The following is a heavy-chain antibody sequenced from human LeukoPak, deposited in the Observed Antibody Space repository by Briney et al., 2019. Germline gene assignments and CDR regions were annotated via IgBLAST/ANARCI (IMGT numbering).Heavy chain of an antibody. Sequence: PSQTLSLTCTVSGGSINSGGYYWSWIRQPPGKGLEWIGYIYHSGSTYYNPSLKSRVTISLDKSKNQFSLKLSSVTAADTAVYYCARLSGTTAFDCWSQGTLVTVSS. J-gene: IGHJ4*02. CDR2: IYHSGST. D-gene: IGHD4-17*01. CDR1: GGSINSGGYY. V-gene: IGHV4-30-2*01. CDR3: ARLSGTTAFDC.